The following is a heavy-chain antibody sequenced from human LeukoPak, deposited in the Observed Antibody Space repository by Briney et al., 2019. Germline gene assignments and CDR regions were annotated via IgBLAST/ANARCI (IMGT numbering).Heavy chain of an antibody. CDR2: ISGSGGST. CDR1: GFTFSSYA. V-gene: IGHV3-23*01. J-gene: IGHJ6*02. Sequence: PGGSLRLSCAASGFTFSSYAMSWVRQAPGKGLEWVSAISGSGGSTYYADSVKGRFTISRDNSKNTLYLQMNSLRAEDTAVYYCAKGVADIYYYYGMDVWGQGTTVTVSS. D-gene: IGHD6-19*01. CDR3: AKGVADIYYYYGMDV.